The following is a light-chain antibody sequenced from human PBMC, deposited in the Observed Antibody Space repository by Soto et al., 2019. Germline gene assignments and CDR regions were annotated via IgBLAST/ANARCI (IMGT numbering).Light chain of an antibody. CDR2: EGS. CDR1: SSDVGSYNL. J-gene: IGLJ3*02. CDR3: CSYASSSTFWV. V-gene: IGLV2-23*03. Sequence: QSALTQPASVSGSPGQSITISCTGTSSDVGSYNLVSWYQQHPGKAPKLMIYEGSKRPSGVSNRFSGSKSGNTASLTISGLQAEDEADYYCCSYASSSTFWVFGGGTKLPVL.